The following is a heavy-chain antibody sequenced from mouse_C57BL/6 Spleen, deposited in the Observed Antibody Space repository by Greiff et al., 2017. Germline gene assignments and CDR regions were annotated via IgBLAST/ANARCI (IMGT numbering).Heavy chain of an antibody. CDR1: GFSLTSSG. D-gene: IGHD2-4*01. V-gene: IGHV2-9*01. Sequence: VKVVESGPGLVAPSQSLSITCTVSGFSLTSSGVDWVRQPPGKGLEWLGVIWGGGSTNYTSALMSRLSISKDNSKSQVFLKMNSLQTDDTAMYYCARLRGFAYWGQGTLVTVSA. J-gene: IGHJ3*01. CDR2: IWGGGST. CDR3: ARLRGFAY.